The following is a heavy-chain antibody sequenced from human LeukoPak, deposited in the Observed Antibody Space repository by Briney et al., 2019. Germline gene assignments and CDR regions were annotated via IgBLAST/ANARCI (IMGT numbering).Heavy chain of an antibody. Sequence: PSETLSLTCTVSGGSVCSGGYYWSWSRQPAGKGLEWIGRIYTSGSTNYNPSLKSRVTISVDTSKNQFSLKLSSVTAADTAVYYCAGSLLQPQFDYWGQGTLVTVSS. D-gene: IGHD2-15*01. CDR3: AGSLLQPQFDY. CDR1: GGSVCSGGYY. V-gene: IGHV4-61*02. CDR2: IYTSGST. J-gene: IGHJ4*02.